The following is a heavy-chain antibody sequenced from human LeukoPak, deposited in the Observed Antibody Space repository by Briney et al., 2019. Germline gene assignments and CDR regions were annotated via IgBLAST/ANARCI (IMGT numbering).Heavy chain of an antibody. D-gene: IGHD6-13*01. J-gene: IGHJ5*02. CDR1: GYTFTSYD. CDR3: ARDRVSSSWANWFDP. CDR2: MNPNSGNT. Sequence: GASVKVSCKASGYTFTSYDIHWVRQATGQGLEWMGWMNPNSGNTGYAQKFQGRVTISRNTSISTAYMELSSLRSEDTAVYYCARDRVSSSWANWFDPWGQGTLVTVSS. V-gene: IGHV1-8*03.